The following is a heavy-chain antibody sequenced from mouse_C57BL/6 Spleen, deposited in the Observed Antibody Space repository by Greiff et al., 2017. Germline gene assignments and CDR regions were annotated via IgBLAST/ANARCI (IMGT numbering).Heavy chain of an antibody. CDR3: SRCLYDGSSYGYFDV. D-gene: IGHD1-1*01. CDR2: ISPGDGDT. V-gene: IGHV1-82*01. J-gene: IGHJ1*03. CDR1: GYAFSSSW. Sequence: QVQLQQSGPELVKPGASVKISCKASGYAFSSSWMNWVKQRPGKGLEWIGRISPGDGDTNYNGKFKGKATLPSDKSSSTAYMQLSSLASEDSAVYFFSRCLYDGSSYGYFDVWGTGTTVTVSS.